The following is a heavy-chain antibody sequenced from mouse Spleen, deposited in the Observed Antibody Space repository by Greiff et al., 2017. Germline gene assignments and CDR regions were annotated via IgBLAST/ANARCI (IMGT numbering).Heavy chain of an antibody. CDR3: ARIELKLRRGDYAMDY. CDR2: IWWDDDK. CDR1: GFSLSTFGMG. V-gene: IGHV8-8*01. Sequence: QVTLKECGPGILQPSQTLSLTCSFSGFSLSTFGMGVGWIRQPSGKGLEWLAHIWWDDDKYYNPALKSRLTISKDTSKNQVFLKIANVDTADTATYYCARIELKLRRGDYAMDYWGQGTSVTVSS. J-gene: IGHJ4*01. D-gene: IGHD2-4*01.